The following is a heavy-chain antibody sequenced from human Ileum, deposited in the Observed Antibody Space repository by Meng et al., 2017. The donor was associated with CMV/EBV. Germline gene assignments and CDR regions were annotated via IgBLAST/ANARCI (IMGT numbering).Heavy chain of an antibody. J-gene: IGHJ4*02. D-gene: IGHD3/OR15-3a*01. Sequence: GGSLRLSCGVSGFIFSNYDMHWVRQAPGKGLEWLAYISYNGGITYYADSVRGRITISRDNSKNTMYLQMSSLRSEDTAVYFCARVGTLIFGFDSWGQGTLVTVSS. CDR1: GFIFSNYD. CDR2: ISYNGGIT. CDR3: ARVGTLIFGFDS. V-gene: IGHV3-30*15.